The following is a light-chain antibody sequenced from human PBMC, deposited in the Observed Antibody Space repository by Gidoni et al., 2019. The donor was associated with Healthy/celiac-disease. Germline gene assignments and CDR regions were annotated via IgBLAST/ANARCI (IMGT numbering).Light chain of an antibody. V-gene: IGLV3-19*01. CDR2: GKN. J-gene: IGLJ2*01. CDR1: SLRSYY. Sequence: SSELTQDPAVSVAFGQTVRITCQGDSLRSYYASWYQQKPGQAPVLVIYGKNNRPSGIPDRFSGSSSGNTASLTITGAQAEDEADYYCNSRDSSGNHVVFGGRTKLTVL. CDR3: NSRDSSGNHVV.